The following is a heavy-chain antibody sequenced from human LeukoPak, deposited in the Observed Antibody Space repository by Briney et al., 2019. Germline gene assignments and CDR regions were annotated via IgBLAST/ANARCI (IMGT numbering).Heavy chain of an antibody. Sequence: GASVKLSCKASGYTFTSYYMHWVRQAPGQGLECMGIINPSGGSTSYAQKFQGRVTMTRDTSTSTVYMELSSLRSEDTAVYYCARSDILTGYGSAWFDPWGEGTLVSVSS. CDR2: INPSGGST. CDR1: GYTFTSYY. CDR3: ARSDILTGYGSAWFDP. D-gene: IGHD3-9*01. J-gene: IGHJ5*02. V-gene: IGHV1-46*01.